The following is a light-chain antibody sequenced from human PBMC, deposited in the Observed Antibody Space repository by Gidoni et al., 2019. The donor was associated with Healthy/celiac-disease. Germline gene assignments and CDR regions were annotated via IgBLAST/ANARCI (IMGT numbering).Light chain of an antibody. CDR2: DAS. Sequence: DIVLTLSPATLSLSPVERATLSCMASQSVSSYLAWYQQKPGQAPRLLIYDASNRATGIPARFSGSGSGTDFTLTISSLEPEDFAVYYCQQRSNWLTFGGGTKVEIK. V-gene: IGKV3-11*01. CDR3: QQRSNWLT. J-gene: IGKJ4*01. CDR1: QSVSSY.